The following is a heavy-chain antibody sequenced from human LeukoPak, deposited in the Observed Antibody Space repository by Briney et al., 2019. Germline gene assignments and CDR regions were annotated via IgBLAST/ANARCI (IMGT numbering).Heavy chain of an antibody. J-gene: IGHJ4*02. V-gene: IGHV1-46*01. CDR1: GYTFTSYY. D-gene: IGHD5-18*01. Sequence: ASVKVSCKASGYTFTSYYMHWVRQAPGQGLEWMGIINPSGGSTSYAQKFQGRVTMTRDTSTSTVYMELSSLRSDDTAVYYCAPSTGYSYDEYYFDYWGQGTLVTVSS. CDR3: APSTGYSYDEYYFDY. CDR2: INPSGGST.